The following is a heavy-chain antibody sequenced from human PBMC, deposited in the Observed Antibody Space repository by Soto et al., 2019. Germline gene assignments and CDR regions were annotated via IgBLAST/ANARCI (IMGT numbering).Heavy chain of an antibody. V-gene: IGHV4-39*07. CDR3: AREVSYDSSGNWFDP. CDR2: IYYSGST. CDR1: GGSISSSSYY. Sequence: ASETLSLTCTVSGGSISSSSYYWGWIRQPPGKGLEWIGSIYYSGSTYYNPSLKSRVTISVDTSKNQFSLKLSSVTAADTAVYYCAREVSYDSSGNWFDPWGQGTLVTVSS. D-gene: IGHD3-22*01. J-gene: IGHJ5*02.